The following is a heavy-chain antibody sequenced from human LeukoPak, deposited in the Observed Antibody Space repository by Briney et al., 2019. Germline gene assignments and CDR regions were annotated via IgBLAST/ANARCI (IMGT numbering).Heavy chain of an antibody. D-gene: IGHD6-13*01. J-gene: IGHJ4*02. CDR2: IYYSGST. Sequence: SETLSLTCTVSGGTISSYYGSWIRQPPGKGLEWIGYIYYSGSTNYNPSLKSRVTISVDTSKNQFSLKLSSVTAADTAVYYCARGGAPGIAAEVWGQGTLVTVSS. CDR1: GGTISSYY. V-gene: IGHV4-59*01. CDR3: ARGGAPGIAAEV.